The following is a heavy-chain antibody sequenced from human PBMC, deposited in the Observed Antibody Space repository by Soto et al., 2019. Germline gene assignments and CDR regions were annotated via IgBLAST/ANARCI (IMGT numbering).Heavy chain of an antibody. CDR1: GFTFSSYA. CDR2: ISGSGGST. D-gene: IGHD2-2*01. Sequence: GSLRLSCAASGFTFSSYAMSWVRQAPGKGLEWVSAISGSGGSTYYADSVKGRFTISRDNSKNTLYLQMNSLRAEDTAVYYCAKPTVPAAPNYYYGMDVWGQGTTVTVSS. CDR3: AKPTVPAAPNYYYGMDV. J-gene: IGHJ6*02. V-gene: IGHV3-23*01.